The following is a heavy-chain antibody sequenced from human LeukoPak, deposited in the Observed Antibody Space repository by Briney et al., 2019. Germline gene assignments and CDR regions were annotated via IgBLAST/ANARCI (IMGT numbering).Heavy chain of an antibody. CDR2: IYTSGST. CDR1: GGSISSGSYY. D-gene: IGHD6-19*01. CDR3: ARDNLAGYSSS. V-gene: IGHV4-61*02. J-gene: IGHJ5*02. Sequence: SETLSLTCTVSGGSISSGSYYWSWIRQPAGKGLEWIGRIYTSGSTNYNPSLKSRVTISVDTSKNQLSLKLSSVTAADTAVYYCARDNLAGYSSSWGQGTLVTVSS.